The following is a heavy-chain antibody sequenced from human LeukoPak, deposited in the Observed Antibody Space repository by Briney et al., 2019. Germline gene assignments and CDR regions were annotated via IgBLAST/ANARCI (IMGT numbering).Heavy chain of an antibody. Sequence: GGSLRLSCAASGFTFDDYAMHWVRQAPGKGLEWVSGISWNSGSIGYADSVKGRFTISRDNAKNSLYLQMNSLRAEDTALYYCAKDKGISPAGWFDPWGQGTLVTVSS. CDR1: GFTFDDYA. D-gene: IGHD6-13*01. V-gene: IGHV3-9*01. CDR3: AKDKGISPAGWFDP. CDR2: ISWNSGSI. J-gene: IGHJ5*02.